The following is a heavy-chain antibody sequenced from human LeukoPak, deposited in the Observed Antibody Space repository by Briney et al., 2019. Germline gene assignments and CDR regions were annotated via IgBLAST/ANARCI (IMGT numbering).Heavy chain of an antibody. CDR3: AKVPRWIAAAGRFDP. CDR2: IRYDGSNK. CDR1: GFTFSSYW. Sequence: GGSLRLSCAASGFTFSSYWMSWVRQAPGKGLEWVAFIRYDGSNKYYADSVKGRFTISRDNSKNTLYLQMNSLRAEDTAVYYCAKVPRWIAAAGRFDPWGQGTLVTVSS. V-gene: IGHV3-30*02. J-gene: IGHJ5*02. D-gene: IGHD6-13*01.